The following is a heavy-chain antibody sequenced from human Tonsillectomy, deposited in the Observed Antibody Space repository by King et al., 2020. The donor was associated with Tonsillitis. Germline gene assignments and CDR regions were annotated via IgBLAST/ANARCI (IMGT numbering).Heavy chain of an antibody. CDR3: ARFMRESSGWSSLVAFDI. Sequence: LQLQESGSGLVKPSQTLSLTCAVSGGSISSGGYSWSWIRQPPGKGLEWIWYIYHSGSTYYNPSLKSRVTIPVDRSKNQFTLKLSSVLATDTAVYYGARFMRESSGWSSLVAFDIWGQGTMVTVSS. V-gene: IGHV4-30-2*01. J-gene: IGHJ3*02. D-gene: IGHD3-22*01. CDR2: IYHSGST. CDR1: GGSISSGGYS.